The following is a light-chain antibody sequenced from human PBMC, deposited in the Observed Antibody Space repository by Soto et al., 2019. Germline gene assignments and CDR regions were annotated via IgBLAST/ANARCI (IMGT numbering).Light chain of an antibody. CDR1: QNIDNW. CDR3: QHYNSYSEA. Sequence: DVQMTQSPSTLSASVGDRVTITCRASQNIDNWLAWYQQKPRKAPKLLIYKASSLESGVPSRFSGSGSGTEFTLTISSLQPDDFATYYCQHYNSYSEAFGQGTKVDIK. J-gene: IGKJ1*01. V-gene: IGKV1-5*03. CDR2: KAS.